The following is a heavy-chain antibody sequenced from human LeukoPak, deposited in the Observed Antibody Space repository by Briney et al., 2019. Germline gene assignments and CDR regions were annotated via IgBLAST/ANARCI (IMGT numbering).Heavy chain of an antibody. J-gene: IGHJ4*02. D-gene: IGHD3-22*01. CDR1: GYSISSGYY. CDR3: ARAGYYDSSGYYCY. CDR2: IYHSGST. Sequence: SETLSLTCAVSGYSISSGYYWGWIRQPPGKGLEWIGSIYHSGSTYYNPSLKGRVTISVDTSKNQFSLKLSSVTAADTAVYYCARAGYYDSSGYYCYWGQGTLVTVSS. V-gene: IGHV4-38-2*01.